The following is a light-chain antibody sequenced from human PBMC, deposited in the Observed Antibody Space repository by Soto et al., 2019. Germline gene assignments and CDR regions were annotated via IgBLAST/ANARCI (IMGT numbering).Light chain of an antibody. V-gene: IGLV2-8*01. J-gene: IGLJ1*01. CDR2: EVS. Sequence: QSVLTQPPSASGSPGQSVTISCTGTSSDVGKYDYVSWFQHHPGKAPKLIIYEVSKRPSGVPDRFSGTKSGNTASLTISGLQAEDEADYYCCSYAGSYTWVFGSGTKVTVL. CDR1: SSDVGKYDY. CDR3: CSYAGSYTWV.